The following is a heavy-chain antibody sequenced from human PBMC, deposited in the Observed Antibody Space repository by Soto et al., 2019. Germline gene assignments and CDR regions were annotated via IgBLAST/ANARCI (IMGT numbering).Heavy chain of an antibody. J-gene: IGHJ6*02. V-gene: IGHV1-69*12. CDR2: IIPIFGTA. Sequence: QVQLVQSGAEVKKPGSSVKVSCKASGGTFSSYAISWVRQAPGQGLEWMGGIIPIFGTANYAQEFQGRVTITADESTSTAYMELSSLRSEDTAVYYCARRYCSGDSCYYYGMDVWGQGTTVTVSS. CDR1: GGTFSSYA. D-gene: IGHD2-15*01. CDR3: ARRYCSGDSCYYYGMDV.